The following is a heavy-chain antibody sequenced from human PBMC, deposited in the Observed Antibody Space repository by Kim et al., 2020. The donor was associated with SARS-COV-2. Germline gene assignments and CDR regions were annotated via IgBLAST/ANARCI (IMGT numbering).Heavy chain of an antibody. CDR3: AREAPGNGYYIDF. CDR1: GFTFSSSG. D-gene: IGHD2-8*01. Sequence: GGSLRLSCAASGFTFSSSGLHWVRQAPGKGLEWVAIHWYDESSRYYTDSVKGRFTISRDNSKNTLYLQMNSLRVEDTAVYYCAREAPGNGYYIDFWGQGTLVTVSS. V-gene: IGHV3-33*01. J-gene: IGHJ4*02. CDR2: HWYDESSR.